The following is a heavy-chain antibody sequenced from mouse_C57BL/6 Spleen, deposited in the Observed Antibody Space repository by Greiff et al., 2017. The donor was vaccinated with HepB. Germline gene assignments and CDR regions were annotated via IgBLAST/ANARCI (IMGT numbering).Heavy chain of an antibody. Sequence: QVQLQQSGPELVKPGASVKLSCKASGYTFTSYDINWVKQRPGQGLEWIGWIYPRDGSTKYNEKFKGKATLTVDTSSSTAYMELHSLTSEDSAVYFCARSGNMSNYAWFAYWGQGTLVTVSA. V-gene: IGHV1-85*01. CDR3: ARSGNMSNYAWFAY. J-gene: IGHJ3*01. D-gene: IGHD2-5*01. CDR1: GYTFTSYD. CDR2: IYPRDGST.